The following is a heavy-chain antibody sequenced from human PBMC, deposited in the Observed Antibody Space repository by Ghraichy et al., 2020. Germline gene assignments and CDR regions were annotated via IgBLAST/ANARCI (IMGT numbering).Heavy chain of an antibody. V-gene: IGHV1-2*02. D-gene: IGHD3-9*01. Sequence: ASVKVSCKASGYTFSDYYIHWVRQAPGQGLEWMGWINPKSGDTNFAQSFQGSVTMTTIKSIGTAYMELRRLRFGDTAVYYCARERVKPTYYFDSSASDHWGQGTLVSVS. CDR1: GYTFSDYY. CDR3: ARERVKPTYYFDSSASDH. J-gene: IGHJ4*02. CDR2: INPKSGDT.